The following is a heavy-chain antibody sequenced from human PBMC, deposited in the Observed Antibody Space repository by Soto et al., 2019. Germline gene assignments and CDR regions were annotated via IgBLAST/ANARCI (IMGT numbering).Heavy chain of an antibody. CDR1: GDSVSSNSAA. J-gene: IGHJ6*03. V-gene: IGHV6-1*01. Sequence: SQTLSRTCAISGDSVSSNSAAWNWIRQSPSRGLEWLGRTYYRSKWYNDYAVSVKSRITINPDTSKNQFSLQLNSVTPEDTAVYYCARTYGYSSSWYQTTYYYYYYMDVWGKGTTVTVSS. CDR3: ARTYGYSSSWYQTTYYYYYYMDV. CDR2: TYYRSKWYN. D-gene: IGHD6-13*01.